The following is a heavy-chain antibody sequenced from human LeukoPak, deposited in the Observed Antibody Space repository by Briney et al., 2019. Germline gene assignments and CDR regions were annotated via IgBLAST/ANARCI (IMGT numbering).Heavy chain of an antibody. J-gene: IGHJ4*02. CDR2: ISGSGGST. V-gene: IGHV3-23*01. Sequence: GGSPRLSCAASGFTFSSYAMSWVRQAPGKGLEWVSAISGSGGSTYYADSVKGRFTISRDNSKNTLYLQMNSLRAEDTAVYYCAKSEWFGELFDYWGQGTLVTVSS. D-gene: IGHD3-10*01. CDR1: GFTFSSYA. CDR3: AKSEWFGELFDY.